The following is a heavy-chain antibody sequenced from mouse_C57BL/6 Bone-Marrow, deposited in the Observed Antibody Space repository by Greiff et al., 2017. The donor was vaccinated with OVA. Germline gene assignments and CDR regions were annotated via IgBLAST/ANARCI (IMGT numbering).Heavy chain of an antibody. D-gene: IGHD1-1*01. CDR1: GYTFTDYY. J-gene: IGHJ1*03. CDR3: ARSPITTVVAHWYFDV. Sequence: VKLMESGAELVRPGASVKLSCKASGYTFTDYYINWVKQRPGQGLEWIARIYPGSGNTYYNEKFKGKATLTAEKSSSTAYMQLSSLTSEDSAVYFCARSPITTVVAHWYFDVWGTGTTVTVSS. CDR2: IYPGSGNT. V-gene: IGHV1-76*01.